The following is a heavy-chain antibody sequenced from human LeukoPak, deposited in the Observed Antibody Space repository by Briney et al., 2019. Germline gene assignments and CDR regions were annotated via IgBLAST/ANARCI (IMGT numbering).Heavy chain of an antibody. J-gene: IGHJ4*02. V-gene: IGHV4-34*01. Sequence: KPSETLSLTCAVYGGSFSGYYWSWIRQPPGKGLEWIGEINHNGSTNYNPSLKSRVTISVDTSKNQFSLKLSSVTAADTAVYYCARVLGVAAAGRFDYWGQGTLVTVSS. D-gene: IGHD6-13*01. CDR3: ARVLGVAAAGRFDY. CDR2: INHNGST. CDR1: GGSFSGYY.